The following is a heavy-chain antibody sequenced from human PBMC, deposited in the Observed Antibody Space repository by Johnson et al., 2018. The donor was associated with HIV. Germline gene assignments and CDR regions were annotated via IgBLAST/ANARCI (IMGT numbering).Heavy chain of an antibody. D-gene: IGHD1-26*01. V-gene: IGHV3-30*02. CDR1: GFTFSSYG. CDR2: IRYDGSNK. Sequence: QVQLVESGGGVVQPGGSLRLSCAASGFTFSSYGMHWVRQAPGKGLEWVAFIRYDGSNKYYADSVKGRFTISRDNSKNTVYLQMNSLRAEDTAVYYCAKDRGWELLTTDAFDIWGQGTMVTVSS. CDR3: AKDRGWELLTTDAFDI. J-gene: IGHJ3*02.